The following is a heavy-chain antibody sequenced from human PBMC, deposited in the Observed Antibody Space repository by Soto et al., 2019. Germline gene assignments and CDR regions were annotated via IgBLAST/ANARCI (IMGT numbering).Heavy chain of an antibody. D-gene: IGHD3-3*01. J-gene: IGHJ6*02. CDR3: ARDLEVWSGYYYYYGMDV. CDR1: GYTFTSYG. CDR2: ISAYNGNT. Sequence: ASVKVSCKASGYTFTSYGISWVRQAPGQGLEWMGWISAYNGNTNYAQKLQGRVTMTTDTSTSTAYMELRSLRSDDTAVYYCARDLEVWSGYYYYYGMDVWGQGTTVTVSS. V-gene: IGHV1-18*01.